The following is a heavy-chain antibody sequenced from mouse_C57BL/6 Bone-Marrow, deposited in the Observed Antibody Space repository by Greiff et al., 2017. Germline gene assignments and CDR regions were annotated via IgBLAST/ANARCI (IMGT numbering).Heavy chain of an antibody. J-gene: IGHJ2*01. Sequence: EVMLVESGGDLVKPGGSLKLSCAASGFTFSSYGMSWVRPTPDKRLEWVATISSGGSYTYYPASVKGRFTISRDNAKNTRYQQMSSLKSEDTAKYYGTRGGVVATNALDYWGQGTTLTVSS. CDR1: GFTFSSYG. V-gene: IGHV5-6*01. CDR2: ISSGGSYT. CDR3: TRGGVVATNALDY. D-gene: IGHD1-1*01.